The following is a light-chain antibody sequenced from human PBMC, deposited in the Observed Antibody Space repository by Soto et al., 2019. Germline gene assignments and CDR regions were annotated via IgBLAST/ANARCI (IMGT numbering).Light chain of an antibody. CDR2: DAS. CDR1: QDISSA. Sequence: IQMTQSPSTLSASVGDRVTITCRASQDISSALAWYQQKPGRAPKLLIYDASNLQSGVPSRFSGSGSGTDFTLTISSLQPEDFATYSCQQFNNYPRTFGQGTKVDIK. CDR3: QQFNNYPRT. J-gene: IGKJ1*01. V-gene: IGKV1D-13*01.